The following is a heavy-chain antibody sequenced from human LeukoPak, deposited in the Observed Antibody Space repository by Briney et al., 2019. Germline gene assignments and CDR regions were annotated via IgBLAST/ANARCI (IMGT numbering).Heavy chain of an antibody. CDR1: GYTFTSYD. Sequence: ASVKVSCKASGYTFTSYDINWVRQATGQGLEWMGWMNPNSGNTGYAQKFQGRVTMTRNTSISTAYMELSSLRSEDTAVYYCARCYSSSWYPYYYYDMDVWGQGTTVTISS. D-gene: IGHD6-13*01. J-gene: IGHJ6*02. V-gene: IGHV1-8*01. CDR3: ARCYSSSWYPYYYYDMDV. CDR2: MNPNSGNT.